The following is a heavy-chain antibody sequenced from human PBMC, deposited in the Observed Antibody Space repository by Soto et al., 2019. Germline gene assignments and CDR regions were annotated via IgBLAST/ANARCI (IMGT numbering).Heavy chain of an antibody. CDR2: INPNSGGT. J-gene: IGHJ4*02. D-gene: IGHD6-19*01. Sequence: ASVKVSCKASGYTFTGYYMHWVRQAPGQGLEWMGWINPNSGGTSYAQKFQGRVTMTRDTSISTAYMELSRLRSDDTAVYYRARDSASFQGIAVAGTLDYWGQGTLVTVSS. CDR1: GYTFTGYY. CDR3: ARDSASFQGIAVAGTLDY. V-gene: IGHV1-2*02.